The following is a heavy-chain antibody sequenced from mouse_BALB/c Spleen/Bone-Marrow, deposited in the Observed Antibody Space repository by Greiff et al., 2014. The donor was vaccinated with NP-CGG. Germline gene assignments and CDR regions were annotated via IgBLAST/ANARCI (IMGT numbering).Heavy chain of an antibody. CDR3: TRGIAAVVAADFDY. J-gene: IGHJ2*01. CDR2: INPSTGYT. Sequence: QVQLKQSGAELAKPGASVKMSCKASGYTFTSYWMHWVKRRPGQGLEWIGYINPSTGYTNYNQRFKDKATLTADKSSSTAYMQLRSLTSEDSAIYYCTRGIAAVVAADFDYWGQGTTLTVSS. D-gene: IGHD1-1*01. V-gene: IGHV1-7*01. CDR1: GYTFTSYW.